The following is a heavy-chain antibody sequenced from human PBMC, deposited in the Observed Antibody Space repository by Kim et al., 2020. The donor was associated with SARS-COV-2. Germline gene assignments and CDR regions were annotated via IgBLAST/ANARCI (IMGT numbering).Heavy chain of an antibody. CDR3: ARLGRQTTRGNWFDP. D-gene: IGHD3-10*01. CDR1: GGSISSSSYY. CDR2: IYYSGST. Sequence: SETLSLTCTVSGGSISSSSYYWGWIRQPPGKGLEWIGSIYYSGSTYYNPSLKSRVTISVDTSKNQFSLKLSSVTAADTAVYYCARLGRQTTRGNWFDPWGQGTLVTVSS. V-gene: IGHV4-39*01. J-gene: IGHJ5*02.